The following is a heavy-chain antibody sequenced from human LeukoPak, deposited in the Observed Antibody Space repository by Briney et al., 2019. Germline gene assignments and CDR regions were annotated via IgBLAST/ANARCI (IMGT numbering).Heavy chain of an antibody. Sequence: GASVNVSCKASGFTFTSSAVQWVRQARGQRLEWIGWIVVGSGNTNYAQKFQERVTITRDMSTSTAYMELSSLRSEDTAVYYCAAPSIRGDSSGYYYDYFDYWGQGTLVTVSS. D-gene: IGHD3-22*01. CDR1: GFTFTSSA. CDR3: AAPSIRGDSSGYYYDYFDY. V-gene: IGHV1-58*01. J-gene: IGHJ4*02. CDR2: IVVGSGNT.